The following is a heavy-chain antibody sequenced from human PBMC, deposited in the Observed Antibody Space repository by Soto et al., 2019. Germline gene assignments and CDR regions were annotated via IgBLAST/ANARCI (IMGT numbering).Heavy chain of an antibody. Sequence: EVQLLESGGGLVQAGGSLRLSCAASGFTFSSYGMSWVRQAPGKGLEWGSAISGSGGSTYYADSVKGRTTISRDNSNNPQYLQMSSRRAEHTAVYYGAKDSREGYTPFDYWGQGTLVTVSS. D-gene: IGHD2-2*02. CDR2: ISGSGGST. V-gene: IGHV3-23*01. CDR3: AKDSREGYTPFDY. CDR1: GFTFSSYG. J-gene: IGHJ4*02.